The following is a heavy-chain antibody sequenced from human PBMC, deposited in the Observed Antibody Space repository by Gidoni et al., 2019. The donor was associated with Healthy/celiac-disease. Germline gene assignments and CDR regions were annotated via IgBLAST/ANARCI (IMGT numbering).Heavy chain of an antibody. CDR3: AREGIGYCSGGSCPSTAFDI. V-gene: IGHV4-39*01. D-gene: IGHD2-15*01. J-gene: IGHJ3*02. CDR2: IYYSGST. CDR1: GGSISSSSYY. Sequence: QLQLQESGPGLVKPSETLSLTCTVSGGSISSSSYYWGWIRQPPGKGLEWIGSIYYSGSTYYNPSIKSRVTISVDTSKNQFSLKLSSVTAADTAVYYCAREGIGYCSGGSCPSTAFDIWGQGTMVTVSS.